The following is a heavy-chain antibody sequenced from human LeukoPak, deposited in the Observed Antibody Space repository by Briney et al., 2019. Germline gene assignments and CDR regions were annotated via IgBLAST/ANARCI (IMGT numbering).Heavy chain of an antibody. D-gene: IGHD3-22*01. J-gene: IGHJ4*02. CDR2: ISGSGGST. CDR3: ARITARNYYDSSGGYYFDY. Sequence: GGSLRLSCAASGFTFSSYAMSWVRQAPGKGLEWVSAISGSGGSTYYADSVKGRFTISRDNSKNTLYLQMNSLRAEDTAVYYCARITARNYYDSSGGYYFDYWGQGTLVTVSS. V-gene: IGHV3-23*01. CDR1: GFTFSSYA.